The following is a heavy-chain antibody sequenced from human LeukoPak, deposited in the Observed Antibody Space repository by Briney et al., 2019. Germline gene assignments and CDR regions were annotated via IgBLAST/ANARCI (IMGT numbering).Heavy chain of an antibody. V-gene: IGHV3-33*01. J-gene: IGHJ6*02. Sequence: GGSLRLSCAASGFTFSSYGMHWVRQAPGKGLEWVAVIWYDGSNKYYADSVKGRFTISRDNSKNTLYLQMNSLRAEDTAVYYCARHRWANQNYYYGMDVWGQGTTVTVSS. CDR3: ARHRWANQNYYYGMDV. CDR1: GFTFSSYG. CDR2: IWYDGSNK. D-gene: IGHD3-16*02.